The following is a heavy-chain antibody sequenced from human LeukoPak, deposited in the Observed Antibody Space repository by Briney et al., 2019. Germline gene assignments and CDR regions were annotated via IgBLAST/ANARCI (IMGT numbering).Heavy chain of an antibody. J-gene: IGHJ4*02. CDR1: GFTFSNYS. CDR3: ATDGQSSGWYGFDY. D-gene: IGHD6-19*01. Sequence: GGSLRLSCAASGFTFSNYSMNWVRQAPGKGLEWVASITSPVGHIYYADSLKGRITISRDNAKSSLYLQMNSLRAEDTAVYYCATDGQSSGWYGFDYWGQGTLVTVSS. V-gene: IGHV3-21*01. CDR2: ITSPVGHI.